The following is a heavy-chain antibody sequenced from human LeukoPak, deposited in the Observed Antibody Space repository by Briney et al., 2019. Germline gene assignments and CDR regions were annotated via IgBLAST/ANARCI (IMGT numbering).Heavy chain of an antibody. V-gene: IGHV4-34*01. Sequence: PSETLSLTCAVYGGSFSGYYWSWIRQPPGKGLEWIGEINHSGSTNYDPSLKSRVTISVDTSKNQFSLKLSSVTAADTAVYYCARVSRSVGYWGQGTLVTVSS. CDR1: GGSFSGYY. CDR3: ARVSRSVGY. CDR2: INHSGST. J-gene: IGHJ4*02. D-gene: IGHD1-26*01.